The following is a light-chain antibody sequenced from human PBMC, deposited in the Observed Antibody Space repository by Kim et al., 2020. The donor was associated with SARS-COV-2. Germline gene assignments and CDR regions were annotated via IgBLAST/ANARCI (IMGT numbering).Light chain of an antibody. Sequence: SASVGDRITITCRASQEISSKLAWYQQTPGKAPRLLISGASTLQTGVPSRFSGGSFETDFTLTINSLQPEDFATYYCHQTHSFPHTFGQGTKLEI. CDR3: HQTHSFPHT. CDR2: GAS. V-gene: IGKV1-12*01. CDR1: QEISSK. J-gene: IGKJ2*01.